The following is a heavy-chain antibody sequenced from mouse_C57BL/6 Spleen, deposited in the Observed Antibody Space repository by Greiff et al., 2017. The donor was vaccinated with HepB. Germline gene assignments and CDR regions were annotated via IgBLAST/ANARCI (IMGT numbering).Heavy chain of an antibody. J-gene: IGHJ4*01. V-gene: IGHV5-17*01. CDR2: ISSSSSTI. CDR1: GFTFSDYG. Sequence: EVQLVESGGGLVKPGGSLKLSCAVSGFTFSDYGMHWVRQAPEKGLVWVAYISSSSSTIYYADTVKGRITISRDNAKNTLFLQMTSLRSEDTAMYYCAIYDSVYYAMDYWGQGTSVTVSS. D-gene: IGHD2-4*01. CDR3: AIYDSVYYAMDY.